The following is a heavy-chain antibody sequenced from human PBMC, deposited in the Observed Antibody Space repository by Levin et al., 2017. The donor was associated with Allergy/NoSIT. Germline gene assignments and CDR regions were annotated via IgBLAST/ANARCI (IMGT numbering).Heavy chain of an antibody. CDR2: IYYSGST. J-gene: IGHJ6*02. Sequence: LRLSCTVSGGSISSGDYYWSWIRQPPGKGLEWIGYIYYSGSTYYNPSLKSRVTISVDTSKNQFSLKLSSVTAADTAVYYCARWMKKVGDGMDVWGQGTTVTVSS. D-gene: IGHD4-23*01. CDR3: ARWMKKVGDGMDV. CDR1: GGSISSGDYY. V-gene: IGHV4-30-4*01.